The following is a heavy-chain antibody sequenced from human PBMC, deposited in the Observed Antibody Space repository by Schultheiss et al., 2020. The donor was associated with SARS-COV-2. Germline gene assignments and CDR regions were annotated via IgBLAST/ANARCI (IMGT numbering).Heavy chain of an antibody. J-gene: IGHJ5*02. D-gene: IGHD5-18*01. Sequence: GGSLRLSCTDSGYSFTNYWISWVRQMPGKGLEWMGRIDPSDSYTDYSPSFQGHVTMSADKSISTAYLQWRSLKASDTAMYYCARQFRGYSYIDFDPWGQGTLVTVSS. V-gene: IGHV5-10-1*01. CDR3: ARQFRGYSYIDFDP. CDR2: IDPSDSYT. CDR1: GYSFTNYW.